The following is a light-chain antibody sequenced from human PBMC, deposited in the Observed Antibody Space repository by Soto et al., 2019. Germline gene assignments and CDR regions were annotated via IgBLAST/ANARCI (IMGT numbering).Light chain of an antibody. CDR3: HQYNSWPRT. CDR1: QSVSSN. Sequence: EIGMTQSPATLSVSPGERATLSCRASQSVSSNLAWYQQKPCQAPRLLLYGASTRATGIPARFSGSGSGTEFTLTISSLQSEDFAVYYGHQYNSWPRTFGQGTKVEIK. CDR2: GAS. V-gene: IGKV3-15*01. J-gene: IGKJ1*01.